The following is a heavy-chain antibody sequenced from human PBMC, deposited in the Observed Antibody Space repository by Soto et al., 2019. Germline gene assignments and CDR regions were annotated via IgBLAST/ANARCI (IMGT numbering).Heavy chain of an antibody. V-gene: IGHV4-59*01. CDR3: ARNYGHAFDI. J-gene: IGHJ3*02. Sequence: SETLSLTCTVSGGSISSYYWSWIRQPPGKGLEWIGYIYYSGGTNYNPSLNSRVTISVDTSKNQFSLKLSSVTAADTAVYYCARNYGHAFDIWGQGTTVTVSS. CDR1: GGSISSYY. CDR2: IYYSGGT. D-gene: IGHD1-7*01.